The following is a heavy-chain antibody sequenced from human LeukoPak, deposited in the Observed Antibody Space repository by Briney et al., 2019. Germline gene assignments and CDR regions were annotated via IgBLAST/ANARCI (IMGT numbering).Heavy chain of an antibody. D-gene: IGHD2-15*01. CDR1: GFTFSSYA. V-gene: IGHV3-23*01. CDR2: ISGSGGST. J-gene: IGHJ4*02. CDR3: AKDPRSGGRLPFDY. Sequence: PGGSLRLSCAASGFTFSSYAMSWVRQAPGKGLEWVSAISGSGGSTYYADSVKGRFTTSRDNSKNTLYLQMNSLIAEDTAVYYCAKDPRSGGRLPFDYWGQGTLVTVSS.